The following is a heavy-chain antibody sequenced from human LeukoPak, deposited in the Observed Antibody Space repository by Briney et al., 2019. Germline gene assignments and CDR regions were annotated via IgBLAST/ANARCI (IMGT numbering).Heavy chain of an antibody. V-gene: IGHV3-30-3*01. CDR3: ARGVSRSGYPLHY. CDR1: GFTFSSYA. Sequence: GGSLRLSCAASGFTFSSYAMHWVRQAPGKGLEWVAVISYDGSNKYYADSVKGRFTISRDNSKNTLYLQMNRLKTKDTAVYYXARGVSRSGYPLHYWGQGTLVTVSS. D-gene: IGHD3-22*01. J-gene: IGHJ4*02. CDR2: ISYDGSNK.